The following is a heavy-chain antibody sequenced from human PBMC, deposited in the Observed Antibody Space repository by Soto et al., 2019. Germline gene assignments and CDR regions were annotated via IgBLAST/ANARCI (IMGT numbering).Heavy chain of an antibody. CDR2: ISSSSSYI. CDR3: ARLDSIPFYGMDV. CDR1: GFTFSSYA. J-gene: IGHJ6*02. D-gene: IGHD3-22*01. V-gene: IGHV3-21*01. Sequence: GGSLRLSCAASGFTFSSYAMSWVRQAPGKGLEWVSSISSSSSYIYYADSVKGRFTISRDNAKNSLYLQMNSLRAEDTAVYYCARLDSIPFYGMDVWGQGTTVTVSS.